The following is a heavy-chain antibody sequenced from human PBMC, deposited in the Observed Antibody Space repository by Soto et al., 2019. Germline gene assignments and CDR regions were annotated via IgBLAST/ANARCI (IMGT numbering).Heavy chain of an antibody. V-gene: IGHV4-4*02. Sequence: SKTLSLTCAVSGASVSRTYWWSWGRQPPGKGPEWIGEINHRGSANYNPSLKSRVTISVDISRSQFSLRLTSVTAADTAVYYCARYNAASGTYYFDFWGQGALVT. CDR1: GASVSRTYW. J-gene: IGHJ4*02. CDR2: INHRGSA. D-gene: IGHD6-13*01. CDR3: ARYNAASGTYYFDF.